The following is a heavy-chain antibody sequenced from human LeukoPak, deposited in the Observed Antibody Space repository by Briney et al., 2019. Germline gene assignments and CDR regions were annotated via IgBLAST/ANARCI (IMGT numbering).Heavy chain of an antibody. Sequence: ASVKVSCKASGYTFTSYGISWVRQAPGRGLEWMGWISVYNGNTNYAQKLQGRVTMTTDTSTSTAYMELRSLRSDDTAVYYCARDQLSRGVWFDPWGQGTLVTVSS. CDR2: ISVYNGNT. CDR3: ARDQLSRGVWFDP. V-gene: IGHV1-18*01. CDR1: GYTFTSYG. D-gene: IGHD1-1*01. J-gene: IGHJ5*02.